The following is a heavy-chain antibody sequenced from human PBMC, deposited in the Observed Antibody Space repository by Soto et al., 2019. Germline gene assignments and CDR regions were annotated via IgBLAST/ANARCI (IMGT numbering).Heavy chain of an antibody. CDR2: IGGSGGST. CDR3: AKTAEAVAGAVYDY. CDR1: GFAFSSYA. J-gene: IGHJ4*02. D-gene: IGHD6-19*01. Sequence: EVWLLESGGGLVQPGGSLRLSCAASGFAFSSYAMSWVRQAPGKGLAWVSAIGGSGGSTYYADSVKGRFTISRDNSKNTLYLQMNSLRAEDTAIYYCAKTAEAVAGAVYDYWGRGTLVTVSS. V-gene: IGHV3-23*01.